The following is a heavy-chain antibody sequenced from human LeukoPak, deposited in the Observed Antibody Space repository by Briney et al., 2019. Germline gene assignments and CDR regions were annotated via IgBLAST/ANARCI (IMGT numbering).Heavy chain of an antibody. J-gene: IGHJ4*02. CDR2: IIPIFGTA. Sequence: ASVKVSXKASGGTFSSYAISWVRQAPGQGLEWMGGIIPIFGTANYAQKFQGRVTITADESTSTAYMELSSLRSEDTAVYYCARGSESRAVAGLYDYWGQGTLVTVSS. CDR3: ARGSESRAVAGLYDY. CDR1: GGTFSSYA. V-gene: IGHV1-69*01. D-gene: IGHD6-19*01.